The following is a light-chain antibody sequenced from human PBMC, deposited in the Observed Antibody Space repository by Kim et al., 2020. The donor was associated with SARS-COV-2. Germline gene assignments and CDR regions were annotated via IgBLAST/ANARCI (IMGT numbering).Light chain of an antibody. Sequence: VSPGDRATLSCRASQSVSGYLAWYQQKPGQAPRLLIYDVSNRAAGIPARFSGSGSGTDFTLTISSLEPEDFAVYYCQQRSNWPLTFGGGTKVEIK. CDR1: QSVSGY. CDR2: DVS. CDR3: QQRSNWPLT. V-gene: IGKV3-11*01. J-gene: IGKJ4*01.